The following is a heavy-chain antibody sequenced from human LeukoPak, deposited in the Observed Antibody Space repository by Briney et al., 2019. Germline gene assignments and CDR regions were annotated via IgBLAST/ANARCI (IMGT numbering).Heavy chain of an antibody. D-gene: IGHD3-16*01. Sequence: SETLSLTCTVSGGSISSYYWSWIRQPAGKGLEWIGRIYTSGSTNYNPSLKGRVTMSVDTSKNQFSLKLSSVTAADTAVYYCASIPSFGGAKTGYWYFDLWGRGTLVTVSS. V-gene: IGHV4-4*07. CDR2: IYTSGST. CDR1: GGSISSYY. J-gene: IGHJ2*01. CDR3: ASIPSFGGAKTGYWYFDL.